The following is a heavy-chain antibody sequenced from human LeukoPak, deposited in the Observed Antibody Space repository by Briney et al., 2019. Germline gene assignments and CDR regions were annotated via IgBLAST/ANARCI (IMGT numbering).Heavy chain of an antibody. CDR3: ARDLSGSYSYYYYYMDV. J-gene: IGHJ6*03. CDR2: INPNSGGT. Sequence: ASVKVSCKASGYTFTGYYMHWVRQAPGQGLEWMGWINPNSGGTNYAQKFQGRVTMTRDTSISTAYMELSRLRSDDTAVYYCARDLSGSYSYYYYYMDVWGKGTTVTVSS. D-gene: IGHD1-26*01. V-gene: IGHV1-2*02. CDR1: GYTFTGYY.